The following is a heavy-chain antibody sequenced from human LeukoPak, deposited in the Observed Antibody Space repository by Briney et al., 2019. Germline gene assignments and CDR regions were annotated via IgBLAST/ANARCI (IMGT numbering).Heavy chain of an antibody. CDR1: GFTFSSYS. V-gene: IGHV3-48*01. CDR3: ARDHHPLGADY. CDR2: ISSSSSTI. J-gene: IGHJ4*02. D-gene: IGHD1-14*01. Sequence: GGSLRPSCAASGFTFSSYSMNWVRQAPGKGLEWVSYISSSSSTIYYADSVKGRFTISRDNAKNSLYLQMNSLRAEDTAVYYCARDHHPLGADYWGQGTLVTVSS.